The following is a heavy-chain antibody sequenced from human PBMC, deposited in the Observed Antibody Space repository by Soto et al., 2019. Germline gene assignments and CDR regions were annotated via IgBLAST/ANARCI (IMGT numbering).Heavy chain of an antibody. Sequence: PSETLSLTCAVYGGSFSGYYWSWLRQPPGKGLEWIGEINHSGSTNYNPSLKSRVTISADKSKNQFTLKLSSVTAADTAVYYCASSGYWLMVTTVPYCLDYWGQGTLDTVSS. D-gene: IGHD4-17*01. V-gene: IGHV4-34*01. CDR2: INHSGST. CDR1: GGSFSGYY. J-gene: IGHJ4*02. CDR3: ASSGYWLMVTTVPYCLDY.